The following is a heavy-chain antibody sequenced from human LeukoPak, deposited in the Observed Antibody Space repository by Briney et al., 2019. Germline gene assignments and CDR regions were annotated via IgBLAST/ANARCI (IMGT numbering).Heavy chain of an antibody. D-gene: IGHD3-10*01. J-gene: IGHJ6*02. V-gene: IGHV4-39*01. CDR3: ARKTPGTSVDV. CDR2: ITNTGNT. Sequence: SETLSLTCTVSGDSISNSAYYWVWIRQPPGKGLEWIGTITNTGNTYSNPSLKSRVTISIDTSKTQISLKLTSVTAADTAVFYCARKTPGTSVDVWGQGTPVTVSS. CDR1: GDSISNSAYY.